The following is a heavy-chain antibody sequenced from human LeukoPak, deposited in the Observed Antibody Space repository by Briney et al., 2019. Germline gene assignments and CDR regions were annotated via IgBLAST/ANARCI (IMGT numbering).Heavy chain of an antibody. CDR1: GYTFTDYY. D-gene: IGHD6-19*01. Sequence: ASVKVSCKASGYTFTDYYMHWVRRAPGQGLEWMGWINPNSGGTNYAQKFQGRVTMTRDTSISTAYMELSRLRSDDTAVYYCARDLAVAGTISPGYWGQGTLVTVSS. CDR3: ARDLAVAGTISPGY. J-gene: IGHJ4*02. V-gene: IGHV1-2*02. CDR2: INPNSGGT.